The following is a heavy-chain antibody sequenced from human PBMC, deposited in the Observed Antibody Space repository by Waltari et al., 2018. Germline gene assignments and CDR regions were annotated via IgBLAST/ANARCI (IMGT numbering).Heavy chain of an antibody. CDR2: SNQSGTT. V-gene: IGHV4-34*01. Sequence: QVQLQQWGAGLLKPSETLSLTCAVYGGPFSDYFWSWIRQPPGKGLEWLGESNQSGTTNYNPSLKSRVTISVDTSKNQFSLNLSSVTAADTAVYYCARRGYDFWSGFGYYMDVWGKGTTVTVSS. D-gene: IGHD3-3*01. J-gene: IGHJ6*03. CDR3: ARRGYDFWSGFGYYMDV. CDR1: GGPFSDYF.